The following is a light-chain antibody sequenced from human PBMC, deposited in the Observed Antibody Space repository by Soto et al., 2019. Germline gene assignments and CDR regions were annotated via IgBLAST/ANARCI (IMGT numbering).Light chain of an antibody. J-gene: IGLJ3*02. V-gene: IGLV2-8*01. CDR3: GSHAGNSNLV. CDR1: SSDVGGYNL. Sequence: QSALTQPPSASGSPGQSVTISCAGTSSDVGGYNLVSWYQQHPGKAPKLVIYEVTKRPSGVPDRFSGSKSGNTASLTVSGLQAEDEADYYCGSHAGNSNLVFGGGTKLTVL. CDR2: EVT.